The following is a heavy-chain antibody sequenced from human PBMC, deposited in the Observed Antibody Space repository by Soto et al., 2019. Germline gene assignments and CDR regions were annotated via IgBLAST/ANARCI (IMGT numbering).Heavy chain of an antibody. D-gene: IGHD2-15*01. Sequence: PGESLKISCKASGYIFTSHWIGWVRQMPGKGLECMGVIYPDDSDTRYSPPFQGQITISADKSIDTAYLQWSSLKASDTAMYYCTRRYCSGDRCYSDGFDIWGQGTMVTVSS. CDR3: TRRYCSGDRCYSDGFDI. V-gene: IGHV5-51*01. CDR1: GYIFTSHW. J-gene: IGHJ3*02. CDR2: IYPDDSDT.